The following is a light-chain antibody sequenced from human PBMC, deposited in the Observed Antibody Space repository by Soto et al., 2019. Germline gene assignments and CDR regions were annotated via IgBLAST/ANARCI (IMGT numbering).Light chain of an antibody. J-gene: IGKJ1*01. CDR3: QKRSNWPQT. Sequence: EIVLTQYPYTLSLSPGERATLSCRASQSVSSFLAWYQQKPGQAPRLLIYDASNRATGIPARFSGSGSGTDFTLTISSLEPEDFAVYYCQKRSNWPQTFGQGTKVDIK. CDR1: QSVSSF. CDR2: DAS. V-gene: IGKV3-11*01.